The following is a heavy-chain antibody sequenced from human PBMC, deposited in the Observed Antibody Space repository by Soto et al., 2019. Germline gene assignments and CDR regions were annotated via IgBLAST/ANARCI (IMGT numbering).Heavy chain of an antibody. D-gene: IGHD2-15*01. CDR2: INHSGST. CDR3: ARGPGGRVDY. V-gene: IGHV4-34*01. CDR1: GGSFSGYY. Sequence: QVQLQQWGAGLLKPSETLSLTCAVYGGSFSGYYWSWIRQPPGKGLEWIGEINHSGSTNYNPSLKSRVTISVDTSKNQFSLKLSSVTAADTAVYYCARGPGGRVDYWGQGTLVTVSS. J-gene: IGHJ4*02.